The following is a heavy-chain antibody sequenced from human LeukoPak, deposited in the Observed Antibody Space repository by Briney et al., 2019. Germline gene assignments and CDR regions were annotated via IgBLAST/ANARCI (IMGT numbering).Heavy chain of an antibody. V-gene: IGHV4-4*09. Sequence: SEALSLTCTVSGGSFSSFHWNWIRQTPGKGLEWIGCIHTSGTTNYNPSLKSRVTISVDRSKNPFSLTLTSVTAADAAVYYCAGGPNYYYFDSWGQGPLVTVSS. J-gene: IGHJ4*02. CDR1: GGSFSSFH. D-gene: IGHD1-7*01. CDR3: AGGPNYYYFDS. CDR2: IHTSGTT.